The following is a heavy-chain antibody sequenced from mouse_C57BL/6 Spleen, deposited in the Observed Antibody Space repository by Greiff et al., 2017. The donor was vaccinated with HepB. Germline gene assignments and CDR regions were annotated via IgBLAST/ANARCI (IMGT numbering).Heavy chain of an antibody. Sequence: EVNLVESGGGLVKPGGSLKLSCAASGFTFSSYAMSWVRQTPEKRLEWVATISDGGSYTYYPDNVKGRFTISRYNAKNNLYLQMSHLKSEDTAMYYCARDTYYYGSSYVPYYFDYWGQGTTLTVSS. CDR3: ARDTYYYGSSYVPYYFDY. CDR2: ISDGGSYT. D-gene: IGHD1-1*01. V-gene: IGHV5-4*01. J-gene: IGHJ2*01. CDR1: GFTFSSYA.